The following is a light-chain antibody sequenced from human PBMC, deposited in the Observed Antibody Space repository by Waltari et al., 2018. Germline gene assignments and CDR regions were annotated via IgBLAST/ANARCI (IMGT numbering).Light chain of an antibody. CDR3: QHYVRLPAT. V-gene: IGKV3-20*01. J-gene: IGKJ1*01. CDR1: QSVRGS. Sequence: EIVLTQSPGPLSLSPGERATLSCRASQSVRGSLAWYQQKAGQAPRLLIYGASSRATCIPDRFSGGGSGTDFSLTISRLEPEDFAVYYCQHYVRLPATFGQGTKVEI. CDR2: GAS.